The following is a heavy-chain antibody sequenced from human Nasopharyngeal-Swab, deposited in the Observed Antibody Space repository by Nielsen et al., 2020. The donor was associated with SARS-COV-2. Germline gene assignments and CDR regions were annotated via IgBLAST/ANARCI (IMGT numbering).Heavy chain of an antibody. Sequence: GESLKISCAASGFTFSSYWMSWVRQAPGKGLEWVANIKQDGSEKYYVDSVKGRFTISRDNAKNSLYLQMNSLRAEDTAVYCCARGSQWLVGPHGYWGQGTLVTVSS. CDR2: IKQDGSEK. V-gene: IGHV3-7*04. CDR3: ARGSQWLVGPHGY. CDR1: GFTFSSYW. J-gene: IGHJ4*02. D-gene: IGHD6-19*01.